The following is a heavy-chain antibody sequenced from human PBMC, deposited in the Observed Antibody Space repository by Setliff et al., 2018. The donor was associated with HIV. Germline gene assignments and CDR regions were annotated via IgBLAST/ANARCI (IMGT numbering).Heavy chain of an antibody. Sequence: PSETLSLTCTISGGSFGDYHWSWIRQPAGRGPEWIGRIFRSGTTDYKFSLKSRVTISIDTSRNQFSLRLTSVTAEDTAVYYCARDRHYSGLGSYGPWGPGTLVTVSS. V-gene: IGHV4-4*07. D-gene: IGHD3-10*01. CDR3: ARDRHYSGLGSYGP. CDR2: IFRSGTT. J-gene: IGHJ5*02. CDR1: GGSFGDYH.